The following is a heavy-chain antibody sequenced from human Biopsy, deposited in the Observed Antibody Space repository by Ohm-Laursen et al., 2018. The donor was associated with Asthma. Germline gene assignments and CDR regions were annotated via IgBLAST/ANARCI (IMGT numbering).Heavy chain of an antibody. Sequence: GASVKVSCKTSGYTFNSAGITWVRQAPGQGLEWMGWFSVYNGNTKVAQKLQDRVTMITDTSTSTAYMELRSLRSDDTAVYFCARAVDYSHYYGIDVWGQGTTVTVS. J-gene: IGHJ6*02. CDR3: ARAVDYSHYYGIDV. CDR1: GYTFNSAG. D-gene: IGHD3-10*01. CDR2: FSVYNGNT. V-gene: IGHV1-18*01.